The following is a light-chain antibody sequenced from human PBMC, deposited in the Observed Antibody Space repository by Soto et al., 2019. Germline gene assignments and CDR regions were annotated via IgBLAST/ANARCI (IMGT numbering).Light chain of an antibody. J-gene: IGLJ1*01. CDR2: DVS. Sequence: QSVLTQPASVSGSPGQSITISCTGTSSDVGGYNYVSWYQQHPGKAPKLMIYDVSNRPSGVSNRFSSSKSGNTSSLTISRFQAEDEADYDCISYTGSSGYVSGTGTEFTVL. V-gene: IGLV2-14*01. CDR3: ISYTGSSGYV. CDR1: SSDVGGYNY.